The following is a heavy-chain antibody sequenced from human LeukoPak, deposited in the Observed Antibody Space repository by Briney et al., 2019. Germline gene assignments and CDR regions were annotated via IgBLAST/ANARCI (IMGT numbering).Heavy chain of an antibody. CDR2: IYYSGST. CDR1: GGSISSSSYY. V-gene: IGHV4-39*01. D-gene: IGHD3-22*01. CDR3: ARHRKNYYDSSGYRFDDY. Sequence: PSETLSLTCTVSGGSISSSSYYWGWIRQPPGKGLEWIGSIYYSGSTYYNPSLKSRVTISVDTSKNQFSLKLSSVTAADTAVYYCARHRKNYYDSSGYRFDDYWGQGTLVTVSS. J-gene: IGHJ4*02.